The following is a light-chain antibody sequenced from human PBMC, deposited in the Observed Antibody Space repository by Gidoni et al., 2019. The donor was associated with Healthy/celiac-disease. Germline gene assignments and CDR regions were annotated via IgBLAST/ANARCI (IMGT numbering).Light chain of an antibody. V-gene: IGKV4-1*01. Sequence: DIVMTQSPDSLAVSLGERATINCKSSQSVLYSSNNKNYLAWYQQKPGQPPKLLIYWASTGNPGSLTDSVAAGLGQISLSLSEDVAVYYCQQYYSTPRTFGQGTKVEIK. CDR3: QQYYSTPRT. J-gene: IGKJ1*01. CDR1: QSVLYSSNNKNY. CDR2: WAS.